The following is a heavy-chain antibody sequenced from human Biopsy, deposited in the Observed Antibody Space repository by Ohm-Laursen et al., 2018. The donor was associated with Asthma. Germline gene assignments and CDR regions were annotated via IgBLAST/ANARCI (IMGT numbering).Heavy chain of an antibody. CDR3: ARTFHFWSPYHAEHYQL. J-gene: IGHJ1*01. D-gene: IGHD3-3*02. CDR2: IYYSGRT. V-gene: IGHV4-39*02. Sequence: SETLSLTCLVSGDAMSTSGSYWGWIRQSPGKGLEWIGSIYYSGRTYYNPSLESRVTISADTSKNHFSLKVTSVTAADTAVYYCARTFHFWSPYHAEHYQLWGQGTLVTVSS. CDR1: GDAMSTSGSY.